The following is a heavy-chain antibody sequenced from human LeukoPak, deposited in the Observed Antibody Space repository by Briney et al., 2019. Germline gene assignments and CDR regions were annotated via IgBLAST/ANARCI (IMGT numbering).Heavy chain of an antibody. CDR2: INPNSGVT. V-gene: IGHV1-2*06. D-gene: IGHD6-13*01. CDR3: ATGLSSSWRFGY. Sequence: ASVKVSCKASGYTFTGYYVHWVRQAPGQGLEWMGRINPNSGVTNYAQKFQGRVTMTRDTSISTAYMEMSRLISDDTAIYYCATGLSSSWRFGYWGQGTLVTVSS. CDR1: GYTFTGYY. J-gene: IGHJ4*02.